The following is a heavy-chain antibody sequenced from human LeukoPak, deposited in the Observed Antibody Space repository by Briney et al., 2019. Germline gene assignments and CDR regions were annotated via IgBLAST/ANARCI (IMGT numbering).Heavy chain of an antibody. CDR3: ARDTAGNDY. J-gene: IGHJ4*02. CDR2: MKQDGSEK. Sequence: GGSLRLSCAASGFTFSSYSMNWVRQAPGKGLEWVANMKQDGSEKYYVDSVKGRFTISRDNAKNSLYLQMNSLRAEDTAVYYCARDTAGNDYWGQGTLVTVSS. V-gene: IGHV3-7*01. D-gene: IGHD6-19*01. CDR1: GFTFSSYS.